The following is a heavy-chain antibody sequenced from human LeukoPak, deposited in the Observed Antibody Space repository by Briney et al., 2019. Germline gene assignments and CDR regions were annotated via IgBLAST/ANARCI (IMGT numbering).Heavy chain of an antibody. J-gene: IGHJ6*03. D-gene: IGHD3-10*01. V-gene: IGHV3-30*02. CDR2: IRYDGSNK. CDR1: GFTFSSYG. CDR3: AKDSAFYYIDV. Sequence: GGFLRLSCAASGFTFSSYGMHWVRQAPGKGLEWVAFIRYDGSNKYYADSVKGRFTISRDNSKNTLYLQMNSLKGDDTAVYYCAKDSAFYYIDVWGKGTTVIISS.